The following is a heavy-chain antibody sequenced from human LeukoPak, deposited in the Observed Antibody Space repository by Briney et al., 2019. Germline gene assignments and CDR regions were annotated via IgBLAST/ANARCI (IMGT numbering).Heavy chain of an antibody. V-gene: IGHV1-69*06. CDR1: GGTFSSYA. Sequence: SVKVSCKASGGTFSSYAISWVRQAPGQGLEWMGGIIPIFGTANYAQKFQGRVTITADKSTSTAYMELSSLRSEDTAVYYCARVENQLWLGGYYYYMDVWGKGTTVTVSS. D-gene: IGHD5-18*01. CDR2: IIPIFGTA. CDR3: ARVENQLWLGGYYYYMDV. J-gene: IGHJ6*03.